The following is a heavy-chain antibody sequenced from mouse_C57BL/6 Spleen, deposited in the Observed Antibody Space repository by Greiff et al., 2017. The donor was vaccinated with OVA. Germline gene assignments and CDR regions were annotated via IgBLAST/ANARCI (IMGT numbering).Heavy chain of an antibody. D-gene: IGHD1-1*01. J-gene: IGHJ3*01. Sequence: VQLQQSGTELVKPGASVKLSCKASGYTFTSYWMHWVKQRPGQGLEWIGNINPSNGGTNYNEKFKSKATLTVDKSSSTAYMQLSSLTSEDSAVYYCARRGLLLLPLFAYWGQGTLVTVSA. V-gene: IGHV1-53*01. CDR3: ARRGLLLLPLFAY. CDR1: GYTFTSYW. CDR2: INPSNGGT.